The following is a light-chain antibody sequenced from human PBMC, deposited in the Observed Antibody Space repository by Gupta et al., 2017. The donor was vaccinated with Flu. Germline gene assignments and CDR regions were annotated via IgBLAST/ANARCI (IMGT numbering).Light chain of an antibody. V-gene: IGKV1D-12*01. CDR2: AAY. Sequence: DIQMTQSPPSVSASVGDRVTITCRASQDVSVWVAWYQQKAGEATKLLVCAAYSLQSGVPSRFSGSGSGTDCTITISSLQPEDFATDYCKQADRVPYTFGQGTKLEIK. J-gene: IGKJ2*01. CDR3: KQADRVPYT. CDR1: QDVSVW.